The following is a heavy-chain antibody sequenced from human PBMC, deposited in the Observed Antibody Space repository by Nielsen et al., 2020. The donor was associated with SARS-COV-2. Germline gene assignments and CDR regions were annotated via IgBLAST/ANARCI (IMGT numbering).Heavy chain of an antibody. D-gene: IGHD4-23*01. CDR2: IFSNDEK. J-gene: IGHJ6*02. Sequence: SGPTLVKPTQTLTLTCTFSGFSLSTSGVCVSWIRQPPGKALEWLAHIFSNDEKSYSTSLKSRLTISKDTSKSQVVLTMTNMDPVDTATYYCARDDYGGNSDYYYGMDVWGQGTTVTVSS. V-gene: IGHV2-26*01. CDR3: ARDDYGGNSDYYYGMDV. CDR1: GFSLSTSGVC.